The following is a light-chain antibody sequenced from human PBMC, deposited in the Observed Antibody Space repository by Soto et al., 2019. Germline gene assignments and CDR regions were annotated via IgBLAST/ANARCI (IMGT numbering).Light chain of an antibody. V-gene: IGLV1-44*01. CDR3: ASGDDRITLV. Sequence: QSVLTQPPSASGTPGQRVTISCSGSSSNIGSNTVNWYQQLPGTAPKHLIFSNNQRPSGVPDRFSGSKSGTSASLAIGGLDEEDEADYCGASGDDRITLVFGGGTKVTVL. J-gene: IGLJ3*02. CDR1: SSNIGSNT. CDR2: SNN.